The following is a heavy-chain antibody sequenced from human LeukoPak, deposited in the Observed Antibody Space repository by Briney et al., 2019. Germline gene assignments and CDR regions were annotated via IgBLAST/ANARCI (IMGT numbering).Heavy chain of an antibody. CDR1: GFSLNTRGVG. V-gene: IGHV2-5*02. CDR3: AHRKNYYDSSVFDN. CDR2: IYWDDDR. Sequence: SGPMLVNPTQTLTLTCTFSGFSLNTRGVGVGWIRQPPGRAPEWLALIYWDDDRRYSPSLKSRLTITKDTSKNQVVLTMTNMDPVDTATYFCAHRKNYYDSSVFDNWGQGTLVTVSS. J-gene: IGHJ4*02. D-gene: IGHD3-22*01.